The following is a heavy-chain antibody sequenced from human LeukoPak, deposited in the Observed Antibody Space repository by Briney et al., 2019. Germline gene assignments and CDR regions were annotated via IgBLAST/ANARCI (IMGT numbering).Heavy chain of an antibody. CDR3: ARDHRYAFDN. Sequence: GGSLRLSCAASGFNFIDYSMNWVRQAPGKGLEWISYIGISSGDTKYADSVKGRFTISRDKARNSLYLQMNSLRVEDTAMYYCARDHRYAFDNWGHGTLVTVSS. CDR2: IGISSGDT. J-gene: IGHJ4*01. D-gene: IGHD5-12*01. V-gene: IGHV3-21*05. CDR1: GFNFIDYS.